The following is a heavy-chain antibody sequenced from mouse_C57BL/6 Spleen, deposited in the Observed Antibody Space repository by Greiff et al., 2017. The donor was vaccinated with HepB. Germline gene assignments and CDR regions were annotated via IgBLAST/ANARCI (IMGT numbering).Heavy chain of an antibody. D-gene: IGHD4-1*01. CDR1: GYTFTSYW. CDR2: IDPSDSYT. V-gene: IGHV1-50*01. J-gene: IGHJ3*01. CDR3: ARTGTLFAY. Sequence: QVQLQQPGAELVKPGASVKLSCKASGYTFTSYWMQWVKQRPGQGLEWIVEIDPSDSYTNYNQKFKGKATLTVDTSSSTAYMQLSSLTSEDSAVYYCARTGTLFAYWGQGTLVTVSA.